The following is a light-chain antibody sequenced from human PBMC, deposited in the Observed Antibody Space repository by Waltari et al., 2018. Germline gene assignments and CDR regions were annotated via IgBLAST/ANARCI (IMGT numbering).Light chain of an antibody. CDR1: THDLGSYNY. CDR3: CSYAGSYTWV. Sequence: SALTQPRPVSGSPGQSVTISCTGTTHDLGSYNYVSWYQQHPGKAPKLIILDVTNRPSGVPDRLSGSKSGNTASLTISGLRAEDEAEYYCCSYAGSYTWVFGGGTKLTVV. J-gene: IGLJ3*02. V-gene: IGLV2-11*01. CDR2: DVT.